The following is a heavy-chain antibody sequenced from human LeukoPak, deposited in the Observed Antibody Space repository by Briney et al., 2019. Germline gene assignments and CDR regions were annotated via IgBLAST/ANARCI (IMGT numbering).Heavy chain of an antibody. J-gene: IGHJ4*02. V-gene: IGHV3-30*18. D-gene: IGHD3-10*01. Sequence: GGSLRLSCAASGFTFSSYGMHWVRQAPGKGLEWVAVISYDGSNKYYADSVKGRFTISRDNSKNTLYLQMNSLRAEDTAVYYCAKGPGGSMVRGPRMGVFDYWGQGTLVTVSS. CDR1: GFTFSSYG. CDR3: AKGPGGSMVRGPRMGVFDY. CDR2: ISYDGSNK.